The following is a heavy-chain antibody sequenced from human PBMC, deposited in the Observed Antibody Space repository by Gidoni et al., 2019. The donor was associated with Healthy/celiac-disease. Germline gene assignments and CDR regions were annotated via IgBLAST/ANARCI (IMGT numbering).Heavy chain of an antibody. V-gene: IGHV4-61*02. CDR2: IYTSGRT. D-gene: IGHD6-13*01. CDR1: GGSISSGSSY. Sequence: QVQLQESGPGLVKPSQTLSLTCTVSGGSISSGSSYWSWIRPPAGKGLEWIGRIYTSGRTNYNPSLKMRVTISVETSKNQFSLKLSSVTAADTAVYYCARFGYSSSFALDFDYWGQGTLVTVSS. CDR3: ARFGYSSSFALDFDY. J-gene: IGHJ4*02.